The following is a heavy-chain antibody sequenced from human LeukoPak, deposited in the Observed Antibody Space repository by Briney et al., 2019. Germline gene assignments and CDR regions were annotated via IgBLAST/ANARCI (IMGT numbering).Heavy chain of an antibody. V-gene: IGHV3-23*01. CDR2: ISGSGGST. CDR3: ATPVGYGDYFLDGDY. Sequence: GGSLRLSCAASGFTFSSYAMSWVRQAPGKGLEWVSAISGSGGSTYHADSVKGRFTISRDNSKNTLYLQMNSLRAEDTAVYYCATPVGYGDYFLDGDYWGQGTLVTVSS. J-gene: IGHJ4*02. CDR1: GFTFSSYA. D-gene: IGHD4-17*01.